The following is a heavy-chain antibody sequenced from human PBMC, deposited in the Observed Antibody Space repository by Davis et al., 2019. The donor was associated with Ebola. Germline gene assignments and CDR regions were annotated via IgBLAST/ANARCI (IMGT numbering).Heavy chain of an antibody. J-gene: IGHJ6*03. CDR1: GFTFSSYS. CDR2: ISSSSSYI. Sequence: PGGPLRLSCAASGFTFSSYSMNWVRQAPGKGLEWVSSISSSSSYIYYADSVKGRFTISRDNAKNSLYLQMNSLRAEDTAVYYCAARDSLVGNYYYYMDVWGKGTTVTVSS. D-gene: IGHD2-21*01. V-gene: IGHV3-21*01. CDR3: AARDSLVGNYYYYMDV.